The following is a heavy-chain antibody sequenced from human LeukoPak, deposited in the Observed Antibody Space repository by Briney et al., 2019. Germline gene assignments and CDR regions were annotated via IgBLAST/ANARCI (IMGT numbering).Heavy chain of an antibody. Sequence: PSETLSLTCTVSGGSISSSSYYWGWIRQPPGKGLEWIGSIYYSGSTYYNPSLKSRVTISVDTSKNQFSLKLSSVTAADTAVYYCARDRSGYFIPDAFDIWGQGTMVTVSS. D-gene: IGHD3-22*01. CDR3: ARDRSGYFIPDAFDI. V-gene: IGHV4-39*07. CDR2: IYYSGST. CDR1: GGSISSSSYY. J-gene: IGHJ3*02.